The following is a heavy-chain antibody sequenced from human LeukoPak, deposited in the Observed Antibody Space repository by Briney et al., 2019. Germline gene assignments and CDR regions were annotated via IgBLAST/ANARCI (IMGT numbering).Heavy chain of an antibody. CDR2: IRNKANSYTT. J-gene: IGHJ6*02. D-gene: IGHD3-16*01. CDR3: AKDAVGRPYYYYAMDV. V-gene: IGHV3-72*01. Sequence: GGSLRLSCAASGFTFSDYYMDWVRQAPGKGLEWVGRIRNKANSYTTEYAASVKGRFTISRDDSKSIAYLQMNSLKTEDTAVYYCAKDAVGRPYYYYAMDVWGQGTTVTVSS. CDR1: GFTFSDYY.